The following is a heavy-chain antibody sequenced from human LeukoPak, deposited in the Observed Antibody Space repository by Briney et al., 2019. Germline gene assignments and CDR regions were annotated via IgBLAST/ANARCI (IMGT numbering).Heavy chain of an antibody. Sequence: SETLSLTCAVYNGSFSGHYWTWIRQPPGKGREWIGEINHRGSTIYSPCIKSRVTMPVHTSKTKFSLKWSSETAAATPIYFCARGRGPNYYETSGKCWFDPWGEGTLVTVST. J-gene: IGHJ5*02. D-gene: IGHD3-22*01. V-gene: IGHV4-34*01. CDR3: ARGRGPNYYETSGKCWFDP. CDR2: INHRGST. CDR1: NGSFSGHY.